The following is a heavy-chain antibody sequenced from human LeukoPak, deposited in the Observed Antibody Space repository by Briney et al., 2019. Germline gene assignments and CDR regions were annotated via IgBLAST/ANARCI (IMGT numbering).Heavy chain of an antibody. CDR2: IIPILGTA. Sequence: ASVTVSCKASGYTFTGYYLHWVRQAPGQGLEWMGGIIPILGTANYAQKFQGRVTITADESTSTAYMELSSLRSEDTAVYYCARDYYYDSSGYGMDVWGQGTTVTVSS. CDR3: ARDYYYDSSGYGMDV. CDR1: GYTFTGYY. D-gene: IGHD3-22*01. J-gene: IGHJ6*02. V-gene: IGHV1-69*13.